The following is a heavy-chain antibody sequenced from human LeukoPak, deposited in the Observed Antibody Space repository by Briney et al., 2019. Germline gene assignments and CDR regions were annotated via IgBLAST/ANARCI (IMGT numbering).Heavy chain of an antibody. CDR2: ISYDGSNK. Sequence: PGGSLRLSCAASGFTFSSYAMHWVRQAPGKGLEWVAVISYDGSNKYYADSVKGRFTISRDNSKNTLYLQMNSLRAEDTAVYYCAREHTYYYDSSGYYPLGAFDIWGQGTMVTVSS. CDR3: AREHTYYYDSSGYYPLGAFDI. CDR1: GFTFSSYA. J-gene: IGHJ3*02. D-gene: IGHD3-22*01. V-gene: IGHV3-30-3*01.